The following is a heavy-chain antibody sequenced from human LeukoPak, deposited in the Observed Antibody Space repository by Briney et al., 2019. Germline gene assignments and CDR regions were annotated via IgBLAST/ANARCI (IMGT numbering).Heavy chain of an antibody. V-gene: IGHV3-15*01. CDR3: TTYVGATAY. Sequence: GGSLRLSCAASGFTFSNARMNWVRQAPGKGLEWVGRIKTNNNDGATDYSAPVKARFTISSDDSKTTLYLQITGLKTEDTAIYYCTTYVGATAYWGQGTLVTVSS. CDR1: GFTFSNAR. J-gene: IGHJ4*02. D-gene: IGHD1-26*01. CDR2: IKTNNNDGAT.